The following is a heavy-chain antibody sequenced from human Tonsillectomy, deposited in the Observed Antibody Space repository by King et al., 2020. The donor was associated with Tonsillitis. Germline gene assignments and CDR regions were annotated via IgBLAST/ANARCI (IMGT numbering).Heavy chain of an antibody. CDR3: ARDQYYYDSSGYSDAFDI. Sequence: VQLQESGPGLVKPSQTLSLTCTVSGGSISSGDYYWSWIRQPPGKGLEWIGYIYYSGSTYYNPSLKSRVTISVDTSKNQFPLKLSSVTAADTAVYYCARDQYYYDSSGYSDAFDIWGQGTMVTVSS. D-gene: IGHD3-22*01. V-gene: IGHV4-30-4*01. J-gene: IGHJ3*02. CDR1: GGSISSGDYY. CDR2: IYYSGST.